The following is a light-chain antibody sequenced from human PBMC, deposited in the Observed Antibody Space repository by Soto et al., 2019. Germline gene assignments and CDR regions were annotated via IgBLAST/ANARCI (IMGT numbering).Light chain of an antibody. CDR1: QSISRS. CDR2: DAS. J-gene: IGKJ1*01. Sequence: IVCTQSPAILSVSPWERATLSCRASQSISRSLAWYQQKPGQAPRLLISDASTRATGIPARFSGSGSGTEFTLTISSLQPDDSATYFCQQYNTFWTFGQGTKVDIK. CDR3: QQYNTFWT. V-gene: IGKV3-15*01.